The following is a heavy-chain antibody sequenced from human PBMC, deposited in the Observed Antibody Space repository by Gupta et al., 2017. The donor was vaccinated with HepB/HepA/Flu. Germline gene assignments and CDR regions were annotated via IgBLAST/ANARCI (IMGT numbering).Heavy chain of an antibody. CDR1: GYTFTGYY. J-gene: IGHJ4*02. V-gene: IGHV1-2*02. Sequence: QVQLVQSGAEVKKPGASVKVSCKASGYTFTGYYMHWVRQAPGQGLEWRGWSNPNSGGTNYAKNVQGRVPMPRQPSISTACLELGRLGFDDTPVYYCAKKGWGATSDGADYWGQGTLVTVYS. CDR2: SNPNSGGT. D-gene: IGHD1-26*01. CDR3: AKKGWGATSDGADY.